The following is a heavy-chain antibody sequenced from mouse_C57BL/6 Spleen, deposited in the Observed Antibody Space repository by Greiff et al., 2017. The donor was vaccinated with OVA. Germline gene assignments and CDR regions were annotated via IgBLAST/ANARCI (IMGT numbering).Heavy chain of an antibody. CDR2: ISYDGSN. CDR3: ARAGYYGKGY. CDR1: GYSITSGYY. V-gene: IGHV3-6*01. J-gene: IGHJ2*01. Sequence: EVQLQQSGPGLVKPSQSLSLTCSVPGYSITSGYYWNWIRQFPGNKLEWMGYISYDGSNNYNPSLKNRISITRDTSKNQFFLKLNSVTTEDTATYYCARAGYYGKGYWGQGTTLTVSS. D-gene: IGHD2-1*01.